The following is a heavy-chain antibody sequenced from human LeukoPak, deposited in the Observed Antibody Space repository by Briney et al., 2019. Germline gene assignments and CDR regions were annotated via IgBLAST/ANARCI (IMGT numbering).Heavy chain of an antibody. CDR1: GYTLTELS. V-gene: IGHV1-24*01. CDR3: ATGPIAAAGPPFDY. CDR2: FDPEDGET. J-gene: IGHJ4*02. Sequence: ASVKVSCKVSGYTLTELSMHWVRQAPGKGLEWMGGFDPEDGETIYAQKFQGRVTMTEDTSTDTAYMELSSLRSEDTAVYYCATGPIAAAGPPFDYWGQGTLVTVSS. D-gene: IGHD6-13*01.